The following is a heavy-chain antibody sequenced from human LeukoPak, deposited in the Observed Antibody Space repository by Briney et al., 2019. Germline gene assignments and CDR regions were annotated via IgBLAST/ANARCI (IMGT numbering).Heavy chain of an antibody. CDR2: IYYSGST. CDR1: GGSISSYY. CDR3: ARGRSSMVRGYYYYYMDV. J-gene: IGHJ6*03. V-gene: IGHV4-59*01. D-gene: IGHD3-10*01. Sequence: SETLSLTCTVSGGSISSYYWSWTRQPPGKGLEWIGYIYYSGSTNYNPSLKSRVTISVDTSKNQFSLKLSSVTAADTAVYYCARGRSSMVRGYYYYYMDVWGKGTTVAISS.